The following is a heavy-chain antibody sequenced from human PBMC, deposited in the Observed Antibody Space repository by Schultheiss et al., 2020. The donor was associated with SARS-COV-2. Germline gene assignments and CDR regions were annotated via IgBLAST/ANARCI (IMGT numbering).Heavy chain of an antibody. CDR2: IKQDGSEK. CDR3: ARDLRRRKWEPHRADANDY. V-gene: IGHV3-7*04. J-gene: IGHJ4*02. CDR1: GFTFSSYW. Sequence: GSLRLSCAASGFTFSSYWMSWVRQAPGKGLEWVANIKQDGSEKYYVDSVKGRFTISRDNAKNSLYLQMNSLRAEDTAVYYCARDLRRRKWEPHRADANDYWGQGTLVTVSS. D-gene: IGHD1-26*01.